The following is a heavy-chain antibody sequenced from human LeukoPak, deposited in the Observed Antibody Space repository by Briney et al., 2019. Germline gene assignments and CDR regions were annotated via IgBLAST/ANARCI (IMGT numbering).Heavy chain of an antibody. CDR2: IYTSGST. CDR3: ARVSRGSYSSSWFDP. V-gene: IGHV4-4*07. D-gene: IGHD1-26*01. CDR1: GGSISSYY. Sequence: SETLSLTCTVSGGSISSYYWSWIRQPAGKGLEWIGRIYTSGSTNYNPSLKSRVTMSVDTSQNQFSLKLSSVTAADTAVYYCARVSRGSYSSSWFDPWGQGTLVTVSS. J-gene: IGHJ5*02.